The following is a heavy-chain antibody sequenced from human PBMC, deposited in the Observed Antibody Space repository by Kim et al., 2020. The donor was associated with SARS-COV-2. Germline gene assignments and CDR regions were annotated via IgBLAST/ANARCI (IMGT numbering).Heavy chain of an antibody. CDR3: ARGGSSGYTPGWFDP. CDR1: GFTFTTYW. Sequence: GSLRLSCAASGFTFTTYWMHWVRQAPGKGLVWVARINSDGSTTRYADSVKGRFTISRDNAKNTLYLQMNSLRVEDTALYYCARGGSSGYTPGWFDPRGQGTLVTVSS. J-gene: IGHJ5*02. V-gene: IGHV3-74*01. CDR2: INSDGSTT. D-gene: IGHD3-22*01.